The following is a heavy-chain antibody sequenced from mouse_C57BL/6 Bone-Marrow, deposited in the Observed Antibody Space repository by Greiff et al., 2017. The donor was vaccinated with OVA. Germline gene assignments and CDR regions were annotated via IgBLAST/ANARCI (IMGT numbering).Heavy chain of an antibody. CDR3: ARRDYFDY. CDR2: INPNNGGT. J-gene: IGHJ2*01. CDR1: GYTFTDYY. Sequence: EVQLHQSGPELVKPGASVKISCKASGYTFTDYYMNWVKQSHGKSLEWIGDINPNNGGTSYNQKFKGKATLTVDKSSSTAYMELRRLTSEDSAVYCCARRDYFDYWGQGTTLTVSS. V-gene: IGHV1-26*01.